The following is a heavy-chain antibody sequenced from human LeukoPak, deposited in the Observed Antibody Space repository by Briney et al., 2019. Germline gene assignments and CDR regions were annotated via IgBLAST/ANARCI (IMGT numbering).Heavy chain of an antibody. CDR2: ISSSGSTI. D-gene: IGHD5-24*01. CDR1: GFTFNSYE. V-gene: IGHV3-48*03. Sequence: TGGSLRLSCAASGFTFNSYEMNWVRQAPGKGLEWVSYISSSGSTIYYADSVKGRFTISRDNAKNSLYLQMNSLRAENTAVYYCARGPGREMANDYWGQGTLVTVSS. CDR3: ARGPGREMANDY. J-gene: IGHJ4*02.